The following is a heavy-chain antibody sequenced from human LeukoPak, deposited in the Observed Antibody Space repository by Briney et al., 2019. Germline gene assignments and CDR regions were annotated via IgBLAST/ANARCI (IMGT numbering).Heavy chain of an antibody. D-gene: IGHD3-10*01. CDR1: GYTFTGYY. J-gene: IGHJ4*02. CDR3: ARVVVRGVTVTYYFDY. Sequence: GASVKVSCKASGYTFTGYYMHWVRQAPGQGLEWMEWINPNSGSTNYAQKFQGRVTMTRDTSISTAYLELSRLRSDDTAVYYCARVVVRGVTVTYYFDYWGQGTLVTVSS. CDR2: INPNSGST. V-gene: IGHV1-2*02.